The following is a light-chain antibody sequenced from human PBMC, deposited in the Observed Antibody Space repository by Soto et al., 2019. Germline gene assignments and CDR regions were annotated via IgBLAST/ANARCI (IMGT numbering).Light chain of an antibody. Sequence: EIVMTQSPATLSVSPGDRATLSWRASQSVSSSLAWYQQIPGQAPRLLIHDASTRATGIPARFGGSGSGTEFALTNSSLQTEDFAVCYCQEYNNSPPLTFGGGTKVE. V-gene: IGKV3-15*01. CDR1: QSVSSS. J-gene: IGKJ4*01. CDR3: QEYNNSPPLT. CDR2: DAS.